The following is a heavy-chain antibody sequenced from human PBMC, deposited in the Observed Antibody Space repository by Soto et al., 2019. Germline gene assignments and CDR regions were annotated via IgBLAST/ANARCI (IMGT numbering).Heavy chain of an antibody. CDR1: GYTFITYA. V-gene: IGHV1-3*01. CDR2: INGGNGNT. CDR3: ARDNGSGSYYPFDY. J-gene: IGHJ4*02. D-gene: IGHD3-10*01. Sequence: QVQLVQSGAEVKKTGASVKVFCKASGYTFITYAIHWVRQAPGQRLEWMGWINGGNGNTKYSQKFQGRVTITRDTSASTAYMELSSLRSEDTAVYYCARDNGSGSYYPFDYWGQGTLVTVSS.